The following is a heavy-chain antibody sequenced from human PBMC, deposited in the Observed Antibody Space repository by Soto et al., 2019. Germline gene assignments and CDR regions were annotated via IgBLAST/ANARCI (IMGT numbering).Heavy chain of an antibody. V-gene: IGHV1-69*06. CDR2: TVPVFDTS. J-gene: IGHJ3*01. CDR1: GGTFNGYG. Sequence: QVQLVQSGAVVKKPGSSVEVSCKASGGTFNGYGISWVRQAPGQGLEWMGGTVPVFDTSKYAPRFQGRVTITEDKSTSTAYMELSSVRSEDTAIYFCARGVSNSGAYYTGPSAYDLWDQGTLVIVSS. CDR3: ARGVSNSGAYYTGPSAYDL. D-gene: IGHD3-10*01.